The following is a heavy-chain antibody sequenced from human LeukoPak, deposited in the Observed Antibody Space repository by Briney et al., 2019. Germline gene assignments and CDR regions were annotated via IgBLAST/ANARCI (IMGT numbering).Heavy chain of an antibody. V-gene: IGHV3-48*03. J-gene: IGHJ5*02. D-gene: IGHD3-10*01. CDR1: GFTFSSFE. Sequence: GGSLRLSCAASGFTFSSFEMNWVRQAPGKGLEWVSYISSSGSTMFYADSVKGRFTISRDNAKNSLYLQMNSLRAEDTAVYYCAREYYYGSGFDPWGQGTLVTVSS. CDR2: ISSSGSTM. CDR3: AREYYYGSGFDP.